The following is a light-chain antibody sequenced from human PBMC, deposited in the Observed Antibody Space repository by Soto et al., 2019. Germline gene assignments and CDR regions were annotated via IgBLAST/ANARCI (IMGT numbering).Light chain of an antibody. V-gene: IGKV3-20*01. CDR2: GVS. CDR3: QQYANSPIS. CDR1: QSVSSGY. Sequence: EIVLTQSPGTLSLSPGERATLSCRASQSVSSGYLAWYQQKPAQAPRLLIYGVSTRAIGIPDRFTGSGSGTDFTLTISRLEPADFAVYYCQQYANSPISFGGGTKVEIK. J-gene: IGKJ4*01.